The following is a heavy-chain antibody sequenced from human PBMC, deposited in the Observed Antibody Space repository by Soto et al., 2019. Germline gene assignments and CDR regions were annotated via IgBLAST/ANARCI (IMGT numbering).Heavy chain of an antibody. J-gene: IGHJ4*02. CDR2: LTADSDDT. CDR3: AKGLDRASLDF. Sequence: PGGSLRLSCAASGFTFSYYYMSGVRQAPGKGLEWVSRLTADSDDTSYADSIKGRFTISRDNSKNTLYLQMNSLRAEDTAIYYCAKGLDRASLDFWGQGALVTVSS. D-gene: IGHD3-10*01. V-gene: IGHV3-23*01. CDR1: GFTFSYYY.